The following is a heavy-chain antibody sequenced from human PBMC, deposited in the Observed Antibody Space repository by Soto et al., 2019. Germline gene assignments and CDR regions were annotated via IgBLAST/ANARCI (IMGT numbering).Heavy chain of an antibody. CDR3: ACSQSVPAAISAFDI. CDR1: GYSFTSYW. CDR2: IYPGDSDT. Sequence: HGESLKISCKGSGYSFTSYWIGWVRQMPGKGLEWMGIIYPGDSDTRYSPSFQGQVTISADKSISTAYLQWSSLKASDTAMYYCACSQSVPAAISAFDIWGQGTMVTVSS. V-gene: IGHV5-51*01. D-gene: IGHD2-2*02. J-gene: IGHJ3*02.